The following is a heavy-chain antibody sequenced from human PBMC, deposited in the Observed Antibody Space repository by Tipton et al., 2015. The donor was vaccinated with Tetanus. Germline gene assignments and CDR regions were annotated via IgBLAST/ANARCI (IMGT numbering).Heavy chain of an antibody. V-gene: IGHV4-34*01. D-gene: IGHD3-10*01. J-gene: IGHJ5*02. Sequence: LRLSCAVNGGAFSGYYWTWIRQSPGKGLEWIGEINHSGTSNHNPSLKSRVTTSVDTSKNQFFLQLSSVTAADTAVYYCARGRLTYYYGSGSRGWFDPWGQGTLVTVSS. CDR1: GGAFSGYY. CDR3: ARGRLTYYYGSGSRGWFDP. CDR2: INHSGTS.